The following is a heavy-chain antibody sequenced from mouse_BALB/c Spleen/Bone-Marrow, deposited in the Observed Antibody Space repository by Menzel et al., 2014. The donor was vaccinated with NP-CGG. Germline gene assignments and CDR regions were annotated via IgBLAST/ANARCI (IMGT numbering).Heavy chain of an antibody. V-gene: IGHV1-5*01. CDR3: TTLARSDFDY. CDR2: IYPGNSGT. J-gene: IGHJ2*01. CDR1: GYTFSNYW. D-gene: IGHD3-1*01. Sequence: EVKLMESGTVLARPGAAVKMSCKASGYTFSNYWMHWVKQRPGQGLEWIGTIYPGNSGTTYNQKFKGKAKLTAVTSTSTAYMELSSLTNEDSAVYYCTTLARSDFDYWGQGTTLTVSS.